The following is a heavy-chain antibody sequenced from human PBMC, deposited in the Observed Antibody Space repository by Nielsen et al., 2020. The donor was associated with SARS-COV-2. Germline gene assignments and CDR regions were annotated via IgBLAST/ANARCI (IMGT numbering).Heavy chain of an antibody. V-gene: IGHV3-30*18. CDR1: GFTFSTYG. J-gene: IGHJ4*02. Sequence: GESLKISCAASGFTFSTYGMHWVRQPPGKGLEWVAAISYDGSNKYYVDSVKGRFTISRDNSKNTLYLQMSSLREEDTAVYYCAKDWTAIVVVPSGGVDYWGQGTLVTVSS. D-gene: IGHD2-15*01. CDR2: ISYDGSNK. CDR3: AKDWTAIVVVPSGGVDY.